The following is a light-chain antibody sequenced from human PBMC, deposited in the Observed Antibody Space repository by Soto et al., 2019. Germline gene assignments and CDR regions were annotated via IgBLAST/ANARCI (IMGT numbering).Light chain of an antibody. V-gene: IGKV1-5*01. Sequence: DIQMTQSPSTLSASVGDRVTITCRASHSISRWLAWYQQKPGKAPKLLIFDASSLESGVPSRFSGSGSGTEFTLTISSMQTDDFATYCCQQYNSYWTFGQGTKVDI. CDR3: QQYNSYWT. J-gene: IGKJ1*01. CDR2: DAS. CDR1: HSISRW.